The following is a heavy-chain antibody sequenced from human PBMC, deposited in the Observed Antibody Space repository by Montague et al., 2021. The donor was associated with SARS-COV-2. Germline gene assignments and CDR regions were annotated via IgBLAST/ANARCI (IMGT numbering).Heavy chain of an antibody. V-gene: IGHV2-5*02. CDR3: ARTWAYGSGSYGVDP. Sequence: PELVKPTQTLTLTCIFSGFSLSTDGIGVGWIRQPPGRALEWLALXYWDDDGRYSPSLRSRLTITKDTSKNQVVLTMTNMDPVDTATYYCARTWAYGSGSYGVDPWGQGTLVTVSS. CDR2: XYWDDDG. D-gene: IGHD3-10*01. CDR1: GFSLSTDGIG. J-gene: IGHJ5*02.